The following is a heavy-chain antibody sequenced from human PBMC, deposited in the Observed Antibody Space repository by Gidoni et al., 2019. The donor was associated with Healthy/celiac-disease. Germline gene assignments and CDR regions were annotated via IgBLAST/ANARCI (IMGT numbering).Heavy chain of an antibody. J-gene: IGHJ3*02. CDR1: GFTFSDYY. V-gene: IGHV3-11*01. CDR2: ISSSGITL. D-gene: IGHD1-26*01. CDR3: ARVGIVGATDI. Sequence: QVQLVEAGGGWVKPGGALRLFRAASGFTFSDYYMSWIRQARGNGLELVSYISSSGITLYYADSVTGRFTISSDNAKNSLYLQMNSLRAADTAVYYCARVGIVGATDIWGQGTMVTVSS.